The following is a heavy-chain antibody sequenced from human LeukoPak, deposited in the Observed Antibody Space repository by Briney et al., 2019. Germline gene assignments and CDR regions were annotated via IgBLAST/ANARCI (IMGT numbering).Heavy chain of an antibody. CDR2: IIPVFGTA. CDR3: AKNIGERGGYYYYGLDV. J-gene: IGHJ6*02. D-gene: IGHD5-12*01. CDR1: GGTFISYD. V-gene: IGHV1-69*13. Sequence: ASVKVSCKASGGTFISYDVNWVRQAPGQGLEWVGGIIPVFGTAEYAQKFEGRVTITADESTSTVYMELTSLRSEDTAVYYCAKNIGERGGYYYYGLDVWGPGTAVTASS.